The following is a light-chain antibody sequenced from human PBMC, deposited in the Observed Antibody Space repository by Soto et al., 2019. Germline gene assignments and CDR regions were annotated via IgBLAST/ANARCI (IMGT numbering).Light chain of an antibody. CDR3: QQSYSTLLT. J-gene: IGKJ4*01. V-gene: IGKV1-39*01. CDR1: QSISSY. CDR2: AAS. Sequence: DIQMTQSPSSLSASVGDRVTITCRASQSISSYLNWYQQKPRKAPKLVIYAASSLQSGVPSRFSGSGSGTDFTLTISSLQPEDFATYNCQQSYSTLLTFGGGTKVQIK.